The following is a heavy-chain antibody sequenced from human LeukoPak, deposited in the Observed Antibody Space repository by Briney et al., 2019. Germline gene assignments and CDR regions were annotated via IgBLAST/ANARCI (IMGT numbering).Heavy chain of an antibody. V-gene: IGHV1-46*01. CDR1: GYTFTSYG. CDR2: INPSGGST. J-gene: IGHJ4*02. D-gene: IGHD3-22*01. Sequence: ASVKVSCKASGYTFTSYGISWVRQAPGQGLEWMGIINPSGGSTSYAQKFQGRVTMTRDMSTSTVYMELSSLRAEDTAVYYCAKLEKWLSDPFDYWGQGTLVTVSS. CDR3: AKLEKWLSDPFDY.